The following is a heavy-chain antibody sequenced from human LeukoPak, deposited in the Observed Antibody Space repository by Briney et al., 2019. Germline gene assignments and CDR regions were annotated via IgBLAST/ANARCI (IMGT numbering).Heavy chain of an antibody. CDR1: GYTLTELS. J-gene: IGHJ5*02. CDR2: FDPEDGET. D-gene: IGHD2-15*01. CDR3: ATTYCSGGSCYNPVDWFDP. Sequence: ASVKVSCKVSGYTLTELSMHWVRQAPGKGLEWMGGFDPEDGETIYAQKFQGRVTMTEDTSTDTAYMELSSPRSEDTAVYYCATTYCSGGSCYNPVDWFDPWGQGTLVTVSS. V-gene: IGHV1-24*01.